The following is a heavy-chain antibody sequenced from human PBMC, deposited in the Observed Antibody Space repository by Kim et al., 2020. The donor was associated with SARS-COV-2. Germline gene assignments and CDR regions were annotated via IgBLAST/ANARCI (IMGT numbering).Heavy chain of an antibody. CDR1: GGTFSSYA. CDR3: AREIGYYDILTGYYTPTGLDY. D-gene: IGHD3-9*01. J-gene: IGHJ4*02. CDR2: IIPIFGTA. V-gene: IGHV1-69*13. Sequence: SVKVSCKASGGTFSSYAISWVRQAPGQGLEWMGGIIPIFGTANYAQKFQGRVTITADESTSTAYMELSSLRSEDTAVYYCAREIGYYDILTGYYTPTGLDYWGRGTLVTVSS.